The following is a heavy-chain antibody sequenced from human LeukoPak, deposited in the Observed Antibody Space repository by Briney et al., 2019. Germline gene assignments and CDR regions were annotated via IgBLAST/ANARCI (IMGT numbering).Heavy chain of an antibody. D-gene: IGHD3-22*01. J-gene: IGHJ4*02. CDR1: GLIFSSYA. CDR3: AKYPTSLGDSPGYYFDY. Sequence: PGGSLTLFCAASGLIFSSYALSWVRQAPGKGLEWVSAMSGSGGRTFYADSVKGWFTIPRDNSKNTLYLQMNSLRAEDTAVYYCAKYPTSLGDSPGYYFDYWGQGTLVTVSS. CDR2: MSGSGGRT. V-gene: IGHV3-23*01.